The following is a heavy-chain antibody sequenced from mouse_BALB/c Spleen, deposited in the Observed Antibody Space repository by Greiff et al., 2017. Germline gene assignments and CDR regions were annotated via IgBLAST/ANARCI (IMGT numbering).Heavy chain of an antibody. D-gene: IGHD1-2*01. J-gene: IGHJ2*01. CDR1: GFTFSSYT. CDR2: ISSGGSYT. V-gene: IGHV5-6-4*01. CDR3: TRETTATY. Sequence: DVQLVESGGGLVKPGGSLKLSCAASGFTFSSYTMSWVRQTPEKRLEWVATISSGGSYTYYPDSVKGRFTISRDNAKNTLYLQMSSLKSEDTAMYYCTRETTATYWGQGTTLTVSS.